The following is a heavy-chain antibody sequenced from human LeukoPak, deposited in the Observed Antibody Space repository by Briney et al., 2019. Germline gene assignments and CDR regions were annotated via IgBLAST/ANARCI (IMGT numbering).Heavy chain of an antibody. J-gene: IGHJ3*02. Sequence: GRSLRLSCAASGFTFSRYAMHWVRQAPGKGLEWVSAISGSGGSTYYADSVKGRFTISRDNSKNTLYLQMNSLRAEDTAVYYCAKDYYGSGSSHDAFDIWGQGTMVTVSS. CDR3: AKDYYGSGSSHDAFDI. CDR2: ISGSGGST. D-gene: IGHD3-10*01. CDR1: GFTFSRYA. V-gene: IGHV3-23*01.